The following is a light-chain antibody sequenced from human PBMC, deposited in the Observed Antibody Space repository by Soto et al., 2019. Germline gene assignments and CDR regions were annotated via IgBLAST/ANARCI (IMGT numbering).Light chain of an antibody. CDR3: QQYTDYPWT. Sequence: DVHITESPSTLSASVSYRVTITCLSIQSISRWLAWYQQKPGKVPKLLIYKASGLNSGVPSRFSGSGSGTEFTLTISSLQPDDFATYYCQQYTDYPWTFGQGTKVDIK. CDR1: QSISRW. V-gene: IGKV1-5*03. CDR2: KAS. J-gene: IGKJ1*01.